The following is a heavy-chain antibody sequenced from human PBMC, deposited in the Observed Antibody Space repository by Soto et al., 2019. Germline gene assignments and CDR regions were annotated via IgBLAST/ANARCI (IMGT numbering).Heavy chain of an antibody. D-gene: IGHD3-9*01. CDR2: IYYSGST. Sequence: SETLSLTCTVSGGSISSYYWSWIRQPPGKGLEWIGYIYYSGSTNYNPSLKSRVTISVDTSKNQFSLKLSPVTAADTAVYYCARLGVSTRDYDILTGYFYYFDYWGQGTLVTVSS. J-gene: IGHJ4*02. CDR1: GGSISSYY. V-gene: IGHV4-59*08. CDR3: ARLGVSTRDYDILTGYFYYFDY.